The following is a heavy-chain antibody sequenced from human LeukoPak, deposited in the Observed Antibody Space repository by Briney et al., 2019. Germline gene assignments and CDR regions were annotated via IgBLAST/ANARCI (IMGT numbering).Heavy chain of an antibody. V-gene: IGHV5-51*01. CDR2: IYPGDSDT. CDR1: GYRFTSYW. D-gene: IGHD3-3*01. Sequence: PGESLKISCKGSGYRFTSYWIGWVRQMPGKGLEWMGIIYPGDSDTRYSPSFQGQVTMSVDKSISTAYLQWSSLKASDTAMYYCARHPPITIFGVVPPPIDYWGQGTLVTVSS. CDR3: ARHPPITIFGVVPPPIDY. J-gene: IGHJ4*02.